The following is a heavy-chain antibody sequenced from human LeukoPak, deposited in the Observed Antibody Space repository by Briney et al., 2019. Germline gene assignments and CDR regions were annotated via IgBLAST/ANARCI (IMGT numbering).Heavy chain of an antibody. J-gene: IGHJ4*02. CDR1: GGSINSGGYY. V-gene: IGHV4-31*03. CDR3: ARLDIVAYYFDY. CDR2: IYYRGGT. D-gene: IGHD5-12*01. Sequence: PSETRSLTCTVSGGSINSGGYYWSWIRQHPGKGLEWIGYIYYRGGTHYNPSLRSRVTMSVDTSENQFSLKLSSVTAADTAVYYCARLDIVAYYFDYWGQGTLVTVSS.